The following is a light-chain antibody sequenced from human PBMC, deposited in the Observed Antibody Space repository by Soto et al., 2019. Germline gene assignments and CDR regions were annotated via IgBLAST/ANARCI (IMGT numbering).Light chain of an antibody. CDR2: ETS. V-gene: IGKV1-33*01. Sequence: DIQMTQSPSSLSASVGDRVIITCQASQDIKKYLNWYQQKPGKAPKLLIYETSNLETGVPSRFSGSGSGTDFTFTISTLQSEDLATYCCQQYDNIPLTFGPGTKVDI. J-gene: IGKJ3*01. CDR1: QDIKKY. CDR3: QQYDNIPLT.